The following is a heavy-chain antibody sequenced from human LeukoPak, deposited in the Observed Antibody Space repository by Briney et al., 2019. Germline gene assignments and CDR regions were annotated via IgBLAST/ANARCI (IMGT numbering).Heavy chain of an antibody. CDR1: GYTFTSYY. J-gene: IGHJ4*02. Sequence: ASVKVSCKASGYTFTSYYMHWVRQAPGQGLEWMGIINPSGGSTSYAQKFQGRVTMTRDTSTSTVYMELSSLRSEDTAVYYCARDGRDYYDSSGYLLFDYWGQGTLVTVSS. CDR3: ARDGRDYYDSSGYLLFDY. CDR2: INPSGGST. V-gene: IGHV1-46*01. D-gene: IGHD3-22*01.